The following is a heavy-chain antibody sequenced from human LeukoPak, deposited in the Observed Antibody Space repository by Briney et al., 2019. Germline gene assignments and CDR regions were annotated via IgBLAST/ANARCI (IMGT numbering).Heavy chain of an antibody. Sequence: GGSLRLSCAASGFTFSRYGMHWVRQAPGKGLEWVAVIWYDGSNKYYADSVKGRFTISRDNSKNTLYLQMNSLRAEDTAVYYCARHHQAGYCSGGSCYSYYGMDVWGQGTTVTVSS. J-gene: IGHJ6*02. CDR2: IWYDGSNK. D-gene: IGHD2-15*01. CDR3: ARHHQAGYCSGGSCYSYYGMDV. CDR1: GFTFSRYG. V-gene: IGHV3-33*01.